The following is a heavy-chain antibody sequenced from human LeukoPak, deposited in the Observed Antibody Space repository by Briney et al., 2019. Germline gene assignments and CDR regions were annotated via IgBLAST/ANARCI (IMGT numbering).Heavy chain of an antibody. V-gene: IGHV4-30-4*08. CDR2: IYYSGST. CDR1: GGSISSGDYY. D-gene: IGHD3-3*01. J-gene: IGHJ4*02. CDR3: ARVRWSGYYIDTVYYFDY. Sequence: TLSLTCTVSGGSISSGDYYWSWIRQPPGKGLEWIGDIYYSGSTYYNPTLKSRVTISVDTSKNQFYLKQSSVTAADPAVYYCARVRWSGYYIDTVYYFDYWGQGTLVTVSS.